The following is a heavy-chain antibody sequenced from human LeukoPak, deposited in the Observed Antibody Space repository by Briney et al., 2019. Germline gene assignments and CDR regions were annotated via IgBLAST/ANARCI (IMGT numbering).Heavy chain of an antibody. J-gene: IGHJ6*04. CDR1: GFTFTSSA. V-gene: IGHV1-58*01. Sequence: GASVKVSCEASGFTFTSSAVQWVRQARGQRLEWIGWIVVGSGNTNYAQKFQERVTITRDMSTSTAYMELSSLRSEDTAVYYCAADYDYYGSGSYYGNYYYGMDVWGKGTTVTVSS. CDR3: AADYDYYGSGSYYGNYYYGMDV. CDR2: IVVGSGNT. D-gene: IGHD3-10*01.